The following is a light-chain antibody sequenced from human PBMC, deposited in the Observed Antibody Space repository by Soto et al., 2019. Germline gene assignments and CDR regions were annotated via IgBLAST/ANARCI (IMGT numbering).Light chain of an antibody. J-gene: IGKJ5*01. CDR3: QQRSSWIT. CDR2: DAS. V-gene: IGKV3-11*01. Sequence: EIVLTQSPATLSLSPGDRAALSCRASQSVSSYLAWYQQKPGQAPRLLIYDASNRATGIPARFSGSGSGTDFTISISSLEPEDFAVYYCQQRSSWITFGQGTRLEIK. CDR1: QSVSSY.